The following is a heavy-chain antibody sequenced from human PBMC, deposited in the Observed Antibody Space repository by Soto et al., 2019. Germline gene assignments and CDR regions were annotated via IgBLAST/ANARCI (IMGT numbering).Heavy chain of an antibody. CDR1: GGSVSGGGYS. CDR2: IYQGAKT. D-gene: IGHD2-2*01. CDR3: ARGVGRTACYRGGCWFLH. J-gene: IGHJ5*02. V-gene: IGHV4-30-2*06. Sequence: SETLSLTCAVSGGSVSGGGYSWSWIRQSPGKGLEWIGYIYQGAKTYYNPSLQSRATISVDRSKNNFSLNLTSMTAADTAVYFCARGVGRTACYRGGCWFLHWGQGILVTVSS.